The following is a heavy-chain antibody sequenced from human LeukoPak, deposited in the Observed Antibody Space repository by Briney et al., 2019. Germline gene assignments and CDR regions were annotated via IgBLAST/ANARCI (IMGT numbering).Heavy chain of an antibody. Sequence: SETLSLTCTVSGGSVSSGSYYWSWIRQPPGKGLEWIGYIYYSGSTNYSPSLKSRVTISVDTSKNQFSLKLSSVTAADTAVYYCASSLSSRGGMDVWGQGTTVTVSS. CDR2: IYYSGST. V-gene: IGHV4-61*01. J-gene: IGHJ6*02. CDR1: GGSVSSGSYY. D-gene: IGHD6-13*01. CDR3: ASSLSSRGGMDV.